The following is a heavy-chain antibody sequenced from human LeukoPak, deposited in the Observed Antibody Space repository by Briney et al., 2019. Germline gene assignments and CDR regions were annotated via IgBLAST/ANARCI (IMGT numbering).Heavy chain of an antibody. CDR2: ISSSISYT. J-gene: IGHJ4*02. CDR3: AREVVVVAEGYYFDY. V-gene: IGHV3-11*06. Sequence: GGSLRLSCAASGFTFSDYYMSWIRQAPGKGLEGVSYISSSISYTNYADSVKGRFTISRDNAKNSLYLQMNSLRAEDTAVYYCAREVVVVAEGYYFDYWGQGTLVTVSS. D-gene: IGHD2-15*01. CDR1: GFTFSDYY.